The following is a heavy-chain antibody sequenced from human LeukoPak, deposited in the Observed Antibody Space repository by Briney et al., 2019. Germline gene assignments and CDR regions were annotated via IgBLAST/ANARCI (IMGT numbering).Heavy chain of an antibody. CDR3: ARVPLIWFGELCYFDY. Sequence: ASVKVSCKASGYTFTSYGISWVRQAPGQGLEWMGWISAYNCNTNYAQKLQGRVTMTTDTSTSKAYMELRSLRSDDTAVYYCARVPLIWFGELCYFDYWGQGTLVTVSS. CDR1: GYTFTSYG. J-gene: IGHJ4*02. D-gene: IGHD3-10*01. V-gene: IGHV1-18*01. CDR2: ISAYNCNT.